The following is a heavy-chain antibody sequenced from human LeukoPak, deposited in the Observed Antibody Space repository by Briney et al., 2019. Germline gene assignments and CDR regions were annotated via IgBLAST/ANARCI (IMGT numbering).Heavy chain of an antibody. CDR1: GFTFSSFA. CDR3: VREGFSRGYYYYYYMDV. V-gene: IGHV3-30*04. CDR2: ISYDGSNK. Sequence: PGRSLRLSCAASGFTFSSFAMHWVRQAPGKGLEWVALISYDGSNKYYADSVKGRFTISGDNSKNTLYLQMNSLRAEDTAVYYCVREGFSRGYYYYYYMDVWGKGTTVTVSS. D-gene: IGHD6-13*01. J-gene: IGHJ6*03.